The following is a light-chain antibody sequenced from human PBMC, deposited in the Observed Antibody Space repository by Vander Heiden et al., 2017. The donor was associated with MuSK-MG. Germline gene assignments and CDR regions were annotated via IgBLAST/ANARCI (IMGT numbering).Light chain of an antibody. J-gene: IGKJ5*01. Sequence: EIVLTQSPGTLSLSPGERATLSCRASQSVSSSYLAWYQQKPGPAPRLLSYGASSRATGIPDRCSGSGSGTDFTLTISRLEPEDFAVYYCQQYGSAPITFGQGTRLEMK. CDR1: QSVSSSY. V-gene: IGKV3-20*01. CDR3: QQYGSAPIT. CDR2: GAS.